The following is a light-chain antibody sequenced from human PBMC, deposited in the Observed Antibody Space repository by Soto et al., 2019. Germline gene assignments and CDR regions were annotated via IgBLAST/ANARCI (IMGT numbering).Light chain of an antibody. Sequence: DIVMTQSPDSLAVSLGERATINCKSSQSVLYSSNHKNYLAWYQQKPGQPPKLLIYWASTRESGVPDRFSGSGSGTDFTLTISSLQAEDVAVYYCQQYYTNPLTFGGGTKVEIK. V-gene: IGKV4-1*01. CDR3: QQYYTNPLT. J-gene: IGKJ4*01. CDR2: WAS. CDR1: QSVLYSSNHKNY.